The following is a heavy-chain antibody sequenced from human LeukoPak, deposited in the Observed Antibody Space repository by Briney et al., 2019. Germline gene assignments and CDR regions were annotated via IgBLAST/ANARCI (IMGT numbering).Heavy chain of an antibody. V-gene: IGHV3-21*01. CDR3: ASFPTSTDAFDI. CDR1: GFTFSSYS. CDR2: ISSSSSYI. J-gene: IGHJ3*02. Sequence: GGSLRLSCAASGFTFSSYSMNWVRQAPGKGLEWVSSISSSSSYIYYADSVKGRFTISRDNAKNSLYLQMNSLRAEDTAVYYCASFPTSTDAFDIWGQGTMVTVSS.